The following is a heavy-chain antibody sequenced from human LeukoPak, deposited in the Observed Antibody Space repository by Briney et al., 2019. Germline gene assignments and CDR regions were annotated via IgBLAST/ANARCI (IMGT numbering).Heavy chain of an antibody. CDR2: IYHSGST. CDR1: GYSISSGYY. Sequence: SETLSLTCTVSGYSISSGYYWGWIRQPPGQGLEWIGSIYHSGSTYYNPSLKSRVTISVDTSKNQFSLKLSSVTAADTAVYYCARDSGSWDFDCWGQGTLVTVSS. J-gene: IGHJ4*02. CDR3: ARDSGSWDFDC. D-gene: IGHD1-26*01. V-gene: IGHV4-38-2*02.